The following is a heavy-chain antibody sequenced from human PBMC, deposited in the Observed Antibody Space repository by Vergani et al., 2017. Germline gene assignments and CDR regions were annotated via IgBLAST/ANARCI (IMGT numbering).Heavy chain of an antibody. CDR2: IWDDGSKK. CDR1: GFIFKNHG. Sequence: QVQLVESGGGVVQPGTSLRLSCAASGFIFKNHGMQWVRQAPGKGLEWVALIWDDGSKKNYGDSMKGRFTISRDNSKNTLYLQMNSLRAEDTAVYYCAKDRSHPYMAWWFDPWGQGTLVTVSS. V-gene: IGHV3-33*06. J-gene: IGHJ5*02. D-gene: IGHD5-24*01. CDR3: AKDRSHPYMAWWFDP.